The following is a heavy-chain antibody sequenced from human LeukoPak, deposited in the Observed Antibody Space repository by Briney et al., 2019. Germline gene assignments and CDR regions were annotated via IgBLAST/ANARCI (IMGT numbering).Heavy chain of an antibody. CDR2: ISYDGSNK. D-gene: IGHD6-6*01. Sequence: PGGSLRLSCAASGFTFSSYGMHWVRQAPGKGLEWVAVISYDGSNKYYADSVKGRFTISRDNSKNTLYLQMNSLRAEDTAVYYCAKDGWEQLAHFDYWGQGTLVTVSS. V-gene: IGHV3-30*18. J-gene: IGHJ4*02. CDR1: GFTFSSYG. CDR3: AKDGWEQLAHFDY.